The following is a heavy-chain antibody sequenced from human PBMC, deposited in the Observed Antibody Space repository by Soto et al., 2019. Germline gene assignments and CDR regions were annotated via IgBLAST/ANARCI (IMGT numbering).Heavy chain of an antibody. Sequence: RGEALKISCKGSGYSFTSYWIGWVRQMPGKGLEWMGIIYTGDSDTRYSPSFQGQGTISADKSISTAYLQWSSLKASDTAMYYCARPSIIEYCSGVSCSRSYYSYAIDVWRHGSTVTFSS. CDR1: GYSFTSYW. CDR2: IYTGDSDT. J-gene: IGHJ6*02. D-gene: IGHD2-15*01. V-gene: IGHV5-51*01. CDR3: ARPSIIEYCSGVSCSRSYYSYAIDV.